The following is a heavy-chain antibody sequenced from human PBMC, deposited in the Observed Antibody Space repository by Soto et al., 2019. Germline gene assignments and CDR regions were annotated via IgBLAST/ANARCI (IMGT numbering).Heavy chain of an antibody. CDR1: GGTFSSYA. D-gene: IGHD6-19*01. V-gene: IGHV1-69*13. Sequence: SVKVSCKASGGTFSSYAISWVRQAPGQGLEWMGGIIPIFGTANYAQKFQGRVTITADESTSTAYMELSSLRSEDTAVYYCARRIAVAGTGMENYYYGMDVWGQGTTVTVSS. CDR2: IIPIFGTA. CDR3: ARRIAVAGTGMENYYYGMDV. J-gene: IGHJ6*02.